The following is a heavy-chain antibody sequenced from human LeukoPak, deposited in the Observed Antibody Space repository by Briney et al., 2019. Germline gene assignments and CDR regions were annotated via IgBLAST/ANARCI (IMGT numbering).Heavy chain of an antibody. D-gene: IGHD6-19*01. CDR3: ARDGGIAVAGLDY. J-gene: IGHJ4*02. CDR2: IKQDGSET. V-gene: IGHV3-7*01. Sequence: GGSLRLSCAASGFTFSSYWMSWVRQAPGKGLEWVANIKQDGSETYYLDSVKGRFTVSRDNAKNSLYLQMNSLRAEDTAVYYCARDGGIAVAGLDYWGQGTLVTVSS. CDR1: GFTFSSYW.